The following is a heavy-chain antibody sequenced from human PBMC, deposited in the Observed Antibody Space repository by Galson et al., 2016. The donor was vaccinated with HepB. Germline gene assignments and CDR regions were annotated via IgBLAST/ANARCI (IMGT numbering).Heavy chain of an antibody. CDR2: IYYSGST. Sequence: SETLSLTCTVSGGSISSSSYYWGWIRQPPGKGLEWIGSIYYSGSTFYNPSPKSRVTISVDTSKNQPSLNLSSVTAPDTAVYYCARPIHTPRGWFDPWGQGTLVTVSS. V-gene: IGHV4-39*01. CDR3: ARPIHTPRGWFDP. J-gene: IGHJ5*02. CDR1: GGSISSSSYY. D-gene: IGHD3-10*01.